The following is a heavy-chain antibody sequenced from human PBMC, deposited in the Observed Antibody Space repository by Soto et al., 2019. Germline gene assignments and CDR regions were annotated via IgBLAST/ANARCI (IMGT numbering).Heavy chain of an antibody. CDR3: ARGIKRHPYYYDSSGYHDPFDY. CDR2: IIPIFGTA. Sequence: SVKVSCKASGGTFSSYAISCVRQAPGQGLEWMGGIIPIFGTANYAQKFQGRVTITADESTSTAYMELSSLRSEDTAVYYCARGIKRHPYYYDSSGYHDPFDYWGQGTLVTVPS. V-gene: IGHV1-69*13. CDR1: GGTFSSYA. J-gene: IGHJ4*02. D-gene: IGHD3-22*01.